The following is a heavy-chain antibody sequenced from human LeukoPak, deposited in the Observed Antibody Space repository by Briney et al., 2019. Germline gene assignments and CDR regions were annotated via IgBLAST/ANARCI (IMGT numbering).Heavy chain of an antibody. CDR2: ISWNSGSI. CDR1: GFTFDDYA. Sequence: GRSLRLSCAASGFTFDDYAMHWVRQAPGKGLEWVSGISWNSGSIGYADSVKGRFTISRDNAKNSLYLQMNSLRAEDTALYYCAKDASGSYSGLDYWGQGTLVTVSS. CDR3: AKDASGSYSGLDY. J-gene: IGHJ4*02. V-gene: IGHV3-9*01. D-gene: IGHD1-26*01.